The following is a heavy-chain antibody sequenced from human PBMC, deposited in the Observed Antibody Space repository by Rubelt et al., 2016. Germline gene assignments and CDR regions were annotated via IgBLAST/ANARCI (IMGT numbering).Heavy chain of an antibody. CDR1: GGSFSGYY. J-gene: IGHJ5*02. Sequence: QVQLQQWGAGLLKPSETLSLTCAVYGGSFSGYYWSWIRQPPGKGLEWIGEINHSGSTNYKPSLKSRVNISVDTSKNQFSPKLSSVTAADTAVYYGARVSRGSGLDPWGQGTLVTVSS. V-gene: IGHV4-34*01. CDR3: ARVSRGSGLDP. D-gene: IGHD3-10*01. CDR2: INHSGST.